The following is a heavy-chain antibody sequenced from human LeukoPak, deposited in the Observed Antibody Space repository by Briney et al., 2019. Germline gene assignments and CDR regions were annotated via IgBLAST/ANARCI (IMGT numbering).Heavy chain of an antibody. J-gene: IGHJ4*02. D-gene: IGHD1-26*01. CDR2: INHSGST. CDR3: ARSYTKYYFDY. Sequence: SETPSLTCAVYGGSFSGYYWSWIRQPPGKGLEWIGEINHSGSTNYNPSLKSRVTISVDTSKNQFSLKLSSVTAADTAVYYCARSYTKYYFDYWGQGTLVTVSS. V-gene: IGHV4-34*01. CDR1: GGSFSGYY.